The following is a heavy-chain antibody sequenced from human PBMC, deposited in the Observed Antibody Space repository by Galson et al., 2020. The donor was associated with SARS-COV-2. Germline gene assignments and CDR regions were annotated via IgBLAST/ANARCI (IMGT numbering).Heavy chain of an antibody. CDR2: INAGNGDT. CDR1: GYTFTSYA. Sequence: ASVKVSCKASGYTFTSYAMHWVRQDPGQRLEWMGWINAGNGDTKYSQKFQGRVTINRDTSASTAYMELSSLRSEDTAVYYCARGADGYTPFDFWGQGTLVTVSS. V-gene: IGHV1-3*01. D-gene: IGHD5-12*01. J-gene: IGHJ4*02. CDR3: ARGADGYTPFDF.